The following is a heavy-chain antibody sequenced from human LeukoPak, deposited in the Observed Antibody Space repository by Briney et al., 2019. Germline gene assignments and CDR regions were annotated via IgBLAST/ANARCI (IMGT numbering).Heavy chain of an antibody. CDR3: ARDAQSSLDY. CDR2: ISGSGGST. CDR1: GFTYSSYA. V-gene: IGHV3-23*01. Sequence: GGSLRLSCAASGFTYSSYAMSLVRQAPGKGLEWVSAISGSGGSTYYADSVKGRFTISRDNSKNTLYLQMNSLRAEDTAVYYCARDAQSSLDYWGQGTLVTVSS. D-gene: IGHD6-6*01. J-gene: IGHJ4*02.